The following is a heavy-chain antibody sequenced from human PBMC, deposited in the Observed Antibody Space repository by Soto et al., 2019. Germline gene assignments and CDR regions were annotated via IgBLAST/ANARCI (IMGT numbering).Heavy chain of an antibody. J-gene: IGHJ4*02. CDR2: TYYRSKWSN. Sequence: KQSQTLSLTCAISGDSVSSNSAAWNWIRQSPSRGLEWLGRTYYRSKWSNDYAVSVKNRIIINPDTSKNQFSLQLNSVTPEDTAVYYCARDRASVVGLDYWGQGTLVTVSS. CDR1: GDSVSSNSAA. V-gene: IGHV6-1*01. CDR3: ARDRASVVGLDY. D-gene: IGHD2-15*01.